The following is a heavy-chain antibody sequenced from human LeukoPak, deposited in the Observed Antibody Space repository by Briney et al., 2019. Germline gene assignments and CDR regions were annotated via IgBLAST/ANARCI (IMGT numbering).Heavy chain of an antibody. V-gene: IGHV3-48*03. D-gene: IGHD3-16*01. CDR2: ISGSGSTI. CDR1: GLTFRDYD. CDR3: ARDLVSGAYTFDI. Sequence: GGSLRLSCAASGLTFRDYDINWVRQAPGKGLEWVSYISGSGSTIYYADSVRGRFTISRDNAKNSLYLQMNSLRAEDTAVYYCARDLVSGAYTFDIWGQGTMATVSS. J-gene: IGHJ3*02.